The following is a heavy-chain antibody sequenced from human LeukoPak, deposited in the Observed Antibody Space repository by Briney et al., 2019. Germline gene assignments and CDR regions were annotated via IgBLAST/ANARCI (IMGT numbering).Heavy chain of an antibody. CDR1: GITFEDYA. V-gene: IGHV3-9*01. J-gene: IGHJ4*02. Sequence: GGSLRLSCAASGITFEDYAMHWVRQAPGKGLEWVSGISWNSGSIGYADSVKGRFTISRDNAKNSLYLQMNSLRAEDTALYYCAKGTVAGLDYWGQGTLVTVSS. CDR3: AKGTVAGLDY. D-gene: IGHD6-19*01. CDR2: ISWNSGSI.